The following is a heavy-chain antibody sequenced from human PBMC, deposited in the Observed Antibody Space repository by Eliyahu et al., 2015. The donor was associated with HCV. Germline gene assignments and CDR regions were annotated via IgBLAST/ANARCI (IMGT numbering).Heavy chain of an antibody. CDR2: IYYSGST. Sequence: QLQLQESGPGLVKPSETLSLTCTVSGGSISSSSYYWGWIRQPPGKGLEWIGSIYYSGSTYYNPSLKSRVTISVDTSKNQFSLKLSSVTAADTAVYYCARQSSGWASYYYYYGMDVWGQGTTVTVSS. D-gene: IGHD6-19*01. V-gene: IGHV4-39*01. CDR3: ARQSSGWASYYYYYGMDV. CDR1: GGSISSSSYY. J-gene: IGHJ6*02.